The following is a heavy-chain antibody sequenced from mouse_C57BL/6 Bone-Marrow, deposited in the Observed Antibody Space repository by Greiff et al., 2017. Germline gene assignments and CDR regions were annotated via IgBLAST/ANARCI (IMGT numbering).Heavy chain of an antibody. D-gene: IGHD1-1*01. CDR3: AREDYYGSSIGAY. CDR1: GFTFSSYA. Sequence: EVMLVESGGGLVKPGGSLKLSCAASGFTFSSYAMSWVRQTPEKRLEWVATISDGGSYTYYPDNVKGRFTISRDNAKNNLYLQMSHLKSEDTAMYYCAREDYYGSSIGAYWGQGTLVTVSA. V-gene: IGHV5-4*01. CDR2: ISDGGSYT. J-gene: IGHJ3*01.